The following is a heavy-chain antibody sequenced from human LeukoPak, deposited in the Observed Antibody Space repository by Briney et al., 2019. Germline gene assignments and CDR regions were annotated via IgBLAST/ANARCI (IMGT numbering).Heavy chain of an antibody. CDR1: GYIFMNFG. CDR3: ARSGDGNWFDP. V-gene: IGHV1-18*01. CDR2: ISAYNGDT. Sequence: EASATASCKASGYIFMNFGMGWVRQAPGQGLEWLGWISAYNGDTNYAQKFRGRVTMTTDTSTSTAYMEVRSLTSDDTAIYYCARSGDGNWFDPWGQGTLVIVSS. J-gene: IGHJ5*02.